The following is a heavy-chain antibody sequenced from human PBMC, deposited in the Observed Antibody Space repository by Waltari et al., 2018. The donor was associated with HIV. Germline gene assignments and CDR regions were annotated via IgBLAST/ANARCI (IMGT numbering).Heavy chain of an antibody. CDR2: IAYSGSA. D-gene: IGHD4-17*01. Sequence: QLQLQESGPGLVKPAEPLSLTCTVSGGPVTSSTYYWGWIRQAPGRGLEWIGAIAYSGSAYYNPSLESRVTISLDTSKNQFSLKLQSVAAADTAVYYCAGAPNGDFSWLDPWGQGTRVTVSS. CDR3: AGAPNGDFSWLDP. J-gene: IGHJ5*02. CDR1: GGPVTSSTYY. V-gene: IGHV4-39*07.